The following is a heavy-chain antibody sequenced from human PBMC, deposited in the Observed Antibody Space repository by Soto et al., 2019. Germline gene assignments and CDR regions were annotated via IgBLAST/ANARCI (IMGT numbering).Heavy chain of an antibody. CDR1: GYTFTSYG. J-gene: IGHJ6*02. V-gene: IGHV1-18*01. CDR2: ISAYNGNT. Sequence: QVQLVQSGAEVKKPGASVKVSCKASGYTFTSYGISWVRQAPGQGLEWMGWISAYNGNTNYAQKLQGRVTMTTDTSTSTAYMELRSLRPDDTAVYYCARGAHLYFDWSYGMDVWGQGTTVTVSS. CDR3: ARGAHLYFDWSYGMDV. D-gene: IGHD3-9*01.